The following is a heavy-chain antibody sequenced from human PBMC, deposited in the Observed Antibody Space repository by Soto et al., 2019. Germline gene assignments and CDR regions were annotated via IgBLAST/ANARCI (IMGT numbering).Heavy chain of an antibody. CDR3: TRDEVHCSGGRWYGVPMDV. D-gene: IGHD2-15*01. CDR2: IQRGGST. J-gene: IGHJ6*03. CDR1: GFTVSSKY. V-gene: IGHV3-66*01. Sequence: EVQLVESGGGLVQPGGSLRLSCAASGFTVSSKYMNWVRQAPGQGLECVSLIQRGGSTCYAGSVKGRFTISRDKSENTLFLQMNSLRVEDPAVYDCTRDEVHCSGGRWYGVPMDVWGKGTTVTV.